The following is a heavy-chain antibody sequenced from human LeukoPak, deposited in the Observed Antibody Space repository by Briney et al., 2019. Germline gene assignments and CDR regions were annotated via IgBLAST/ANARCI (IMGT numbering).Heavy chain of an antibody. CDR1: GFTVSSNY. CDR3: ASLTQQLGTPFDY. Sequence: GWSLRLSCAASGFTVSSNYMSWVRQAPGKGLEWVSVIYSGGSTYYADSVKGRFTISRDNSKNTLYLQMNSLRAVDTAVYYCASLTQQLGTPFDYWGQGTLVTVSS. D-gene: IGHD6-13*01. J-gene: IGHJ4*02. V-gene: IGHV3-53*01. CDR2: IYSGGST.